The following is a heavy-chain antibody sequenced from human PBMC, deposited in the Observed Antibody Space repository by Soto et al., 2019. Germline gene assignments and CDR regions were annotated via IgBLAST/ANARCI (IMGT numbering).Heavy chain of an antibody. J-gene: IGHJ3*01. CDR3: ARVRARLLSHAFDF. CDR1: GGSFTGYY. V-gene: IGHV4-34*01. D-gene: IGHD3-16*02. CDR2: INHSGST. Sequence: QVQLQQWGAGLLKPSETLSLTCAVYGGSFTGYYWTWIRQPPGKGLEWIGEINHSGSTNYNPSLKNRVTISLDTSKNQFSLKVNSVTAADTAVYFCARVRARLLSHAFDFWGQGTLVTVSS.